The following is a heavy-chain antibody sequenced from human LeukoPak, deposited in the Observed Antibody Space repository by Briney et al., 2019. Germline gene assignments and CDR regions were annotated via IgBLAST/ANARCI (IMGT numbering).Heavy chain of an antibody. CDR1: GYNFDKYW. J-gene: IGHJ4*02. Sequence: GESLKISCKGSGYNFDKYWIGWVRQKPGEGLEWMGIIYPGDFDTRYSPSVQGQVTFSVDKSLSTAYMQWSSLKASDSGMYYCARRVEVLTGYFESWGQGTLVSVSS. D-gene: IGHD3-9*01. CDR3: ARRVEVLTGYFES. V-gene: IGHV5-51*01. CDR2: IYPGDFDT.